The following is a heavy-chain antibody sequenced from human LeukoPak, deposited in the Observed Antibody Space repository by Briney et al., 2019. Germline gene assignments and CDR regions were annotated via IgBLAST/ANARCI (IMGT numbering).Heavy chain of an antibody. J-gene: IGHJ4*02. CDR1: GFTFSDYY. Sequence: PGGSLRLSCAASGFTFSDYYMSWIRQAPGKGLEWVSYISSSGGTKFYADAVKGRFTISRDNVKNSYLQLNSLRAEDTAVYYCARDGHANGHGSPHYWGQGTLVTVSS. D-gene: IGHD3-10*01. CDR2: ISSSGGTK. V-gene: IGHV3-11*01. CDR3: ARDGHANGHGSPHY.